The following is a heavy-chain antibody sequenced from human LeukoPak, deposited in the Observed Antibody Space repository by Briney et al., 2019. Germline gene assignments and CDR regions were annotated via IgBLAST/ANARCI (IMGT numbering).Heavy chain of an antibody. D-gene: IGHD3-10*01. CDR2: ISSSSSYI. J-gene: IGHJ4*02. CDR3: ARDRGIDY. Sequence: GGSLRLSCAASGFTFSRYGMHWVRQAPGKGLEWVSSISSSSSYIYYADSVKGRFTISRDNAKNSLYLQMNSLRAEDTAVYYCARDRGIDYWGQGTQVTVSS. V-gene: IGHV3-21*01. CDR1: GFTFSRYG.